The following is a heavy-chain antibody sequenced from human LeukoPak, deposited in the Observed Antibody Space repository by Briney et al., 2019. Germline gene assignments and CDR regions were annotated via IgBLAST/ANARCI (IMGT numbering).Heavy chain of an antibody. J-gene: IGHJ4*02. D-gene: IGHD6-19*01. CDR1: GGSFSGYY. CDR2: INHSGST. V-gene: IGHV4-34*01. Sequence: SETLSLTCAVYGGSFSGYYWSWIRQPPGKGLEWIGEINHSGSTNYNPSLKSRVTISVDTSKNQFSLKLSSVTAADTAVYYCARTPIAVAGTFDYWGQGTPVTVSS. CDR3: ARTPIAVAGTFDY.